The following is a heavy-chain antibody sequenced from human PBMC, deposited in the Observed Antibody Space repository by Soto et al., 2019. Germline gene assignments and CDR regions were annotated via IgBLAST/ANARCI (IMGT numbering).Heavy chain of an antibody. J-gene: IGHJ6*03. V-gene: IGHV3-11*01. CDR1: GFTFSDYY. CDR2: ISSSGSTI. CDR3: ARAVAAAVYYYYYYYYMDV. Sequence: QVQLVESGGGLVKPGGSLRLSCAASGFTFSDYYMSWIRQAPGKGLEWVSYISSSGSTIYYADSVKGRFTIPRDNAKNSLYLQMNSLRAEDPAVYYCARAVAAAVYYYYYYYYMDVWGKGTTVTVSS. D-gene: IGHD6-13*01.